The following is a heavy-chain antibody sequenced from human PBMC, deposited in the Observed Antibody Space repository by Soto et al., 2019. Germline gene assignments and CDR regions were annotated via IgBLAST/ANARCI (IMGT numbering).Heavy chain of an antibody. Sequence: QVQLVESGGGVVQPGRSLRLSCAASGFTFSSYGMHWVRQAPGKGLEWVAVIWYDGSNKYYADSVKGRFTISRDNSNNTLYLQLNSLRAEDTAVYYCARESFGAIDFDHWGQGTLVTVSS. CDR2: IWYDGSNK. D-gene: IGHD3-10*01. CDR1: GFTFSSYG. J-gene: IGHJ4*02. V-gene: IGHV3-33*01. CDR3: ARESFGAIDFDH.